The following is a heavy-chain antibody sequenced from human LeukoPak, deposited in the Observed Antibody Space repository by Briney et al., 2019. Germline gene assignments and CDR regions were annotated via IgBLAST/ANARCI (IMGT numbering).Heavy chain of an antibody. CDR3: GSSGWYGPFDY. D-gene: IGHD6-19*01. Sequence: SETLSLTCTVSGGSISSHYWSWIRQPPGKGLEWIGYIYYSGSTNYNPSLKSRVTMSVDTSKNQFSLKLSSVTAADTAVYYCGSSGWYGPFDYWGQGTLVTVSS. V-gene: IGHV4-59*11. CDR1: GGSISSHY. CDR2: IYYSGST. J-gene: IGHJ4*02.